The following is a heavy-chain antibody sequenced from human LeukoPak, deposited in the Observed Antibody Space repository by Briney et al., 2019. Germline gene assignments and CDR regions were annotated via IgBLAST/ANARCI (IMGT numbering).Heavy chain of an antibody. J-gene: IGHJ3*02. CDR1: GGSISSTSYY. D-gene: IGHD3-16*02. Sequence: KPSETLSLTCTVSGGSISSTSYYWGWIRQPPGKGLEWIGTINYSGSTYYNPSLKSRVTISVDTSKNQISLKLSSVTAADTAVYYCARHRGGPYDYIWGTYRWDAFDIWGLGTMVTVSS. CDR3: ARHRGGPYDYIWGTYRWDAFDI. CDR2: INYSGST. V-gene: IGHV4-39*01.